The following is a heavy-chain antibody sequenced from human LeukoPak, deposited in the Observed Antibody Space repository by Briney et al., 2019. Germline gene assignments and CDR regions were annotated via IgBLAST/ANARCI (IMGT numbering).Heavy chain of an antibody. D-gene: IGHD1-26*01. CDR1: GYTFTGYY. CDR3: AKDTDYTGNLALGY. CDR2: INPNSGGT. Sequence: ASVKVSCKASGYTFTGYYMHWVRQAPGQGLEWMGWINPNSGGTNYAQKFQGRVTMTRDTSISTAYMELSRLRAEDTALYYCAKDTDYTGNLALGYWGQGTLVTVSS. J-gene: IGHJ4*02. V-gene: IGHV1-2*02.